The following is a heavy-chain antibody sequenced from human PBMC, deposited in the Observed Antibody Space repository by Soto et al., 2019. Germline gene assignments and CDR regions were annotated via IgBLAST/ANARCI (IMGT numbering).Heavy chain of an antibody. CDR1: GYTFSKYW. D-gene: IGHD3-10*01. CDR2: IYPGDSDA. CDR3: ARQGGEYNTMSDY. Sequence: AGEFRKISCKGSGYTFSKYWIGWVRQTPGKGLEWMGMIYPGDSDARYSPSFEGQVTFSVDKSINTAYLQWNSLKASDTAMYYCARQGGEYNTMSDYWGQGTLVTVSS. J-gene: IGHJ4*02. V-gene: IGHV5-51*01.